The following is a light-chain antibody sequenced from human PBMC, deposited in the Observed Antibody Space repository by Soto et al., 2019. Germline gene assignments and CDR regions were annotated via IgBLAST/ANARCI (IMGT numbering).Light chain of an antibody. CDR1: QSVSSY. V-gene: IGKV3-11*01. Sequence: EIVLTQSPATLSLSPGERATLSCRASQSVSSYLAWYQQKPGQAPRLLIYDASNRATGIPTRFSGSGSGTDFTLTISSLEPEDFAVYYCQQSSNRSWTFGQGTKVEIK. CDR2: DAS. J-gene: IGKJ1*01. CDR3: QQSSNRSWT.